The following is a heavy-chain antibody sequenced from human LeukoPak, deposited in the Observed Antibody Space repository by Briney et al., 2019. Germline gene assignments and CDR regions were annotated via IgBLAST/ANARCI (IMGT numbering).Heavy chain of an antibody. Sequence: PGGSLRLSCAASGFTFSDYYMSCIRQAPGKGLECASYISSSGSTIYYADSVKGRFTTSRDNAKKSLYLQMNSLRAEDTAVYYCARSVYLLYYFDYWGQGTLVTVSS. D-gene: IGHD2-8*01. CDR3: ARSVYLLYYFDY. V-gene: IGHV3-11*04. CDR1: GFTFSDYY. J-gene: IGHJ4*02. CDR2: ISSSGSTI.